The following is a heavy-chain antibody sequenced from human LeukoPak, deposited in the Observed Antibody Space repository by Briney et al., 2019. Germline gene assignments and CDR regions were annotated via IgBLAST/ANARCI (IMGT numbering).Heavy chain of an antibody. J-gene: IGHJ6*02. CDR2: IAYGGTYT. CDR1: GFTFSDYA. V-gene: IGHV3-30*03. CDR3: ARNKAITAFFGMDV. D-gene: IGHD2/OR15-2a*01. Sequence: GESLRLSCAASGFTFSDYAMHWVRQAPGKGLEWVAVIAYGGTYTHHADSLKGRFTIFRDNSRDTLYLQINSLRPEDTALYYCARNKAITAFFGMDVWGQGTTIIVSS.